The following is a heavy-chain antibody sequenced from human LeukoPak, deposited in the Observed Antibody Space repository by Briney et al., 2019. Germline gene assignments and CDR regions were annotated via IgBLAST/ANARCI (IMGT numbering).Heavy chain of an antibody. CDR1: NASISGRNW. D-gene: IGHD5-18*01. Sequence: MASGTLSLTCAVSNASISGRNWWNWVRQPPGKGLEWIGEVSHSGSTNYNPSLKSRVTISVDKSKNQFSLTLSSVTAADTAVYYCARVGSGRYNYGYSLVYWGQGTLVTVSS. CDR2: VSHSGST. CDR3: ARVGSGRYNYGYSLVY. V-gene: IGHV4-4*02. J-gene: IGHJ4*02.